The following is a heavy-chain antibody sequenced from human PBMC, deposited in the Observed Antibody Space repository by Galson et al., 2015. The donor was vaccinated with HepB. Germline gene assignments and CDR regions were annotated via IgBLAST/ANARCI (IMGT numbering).Heavy chain of an antibody. Sequence: SLRLSCAVSGFIVSSDYMSWVRQAPGKGLEWVSVIYTGGTTYYSDSVKGRFTMSRDNSKNTLYLQMSSLRAEDTAVYYCARYLGGGGIHYFDYWGQGTLVTVSS. D-gene: IGHD3-16*01. CDR2: IYTGGTT. V-gene: IGHV3-53*01. CDR1: GFIVSSDY. CDR3: ARYLGGGGIHYFDY. J-gene: IGHJ4*02.